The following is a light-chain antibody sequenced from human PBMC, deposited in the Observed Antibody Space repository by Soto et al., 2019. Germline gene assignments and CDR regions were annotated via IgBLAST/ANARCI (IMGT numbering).Light chain of an antibody. V-gene: IGLV2-14*01. CDR3: SSYTTSNTQV. CDR1: SSDVGTYNY. J-gene: IGLJ3*02. CDR2: YVS. Sequence: QSALTQPASVSGSPGQSITSSCTGTSSDVGTYNYVSWYQHRPGKAPKLMIYYVSYRPSGVSNRFSGSKSANTASLTISGLQAEDEADYYCSSYTTSNTQVFGGGTKLTVL.